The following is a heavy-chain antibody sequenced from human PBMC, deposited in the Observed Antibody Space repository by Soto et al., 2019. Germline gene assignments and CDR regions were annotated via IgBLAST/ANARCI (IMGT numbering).Heavy chain of an antibody. CDR3: ARDGEGYCTNGVCYDYYYYMDV. J-gene: IGHJ6*03. CDR1: GFTFSSYG. V-gene: IGHV3-33*01. CDR2: IWYDGSNK. D-gene: IGHD2-8*01. Sequence: QVQLVESGGGVVQPGRSLRLSCAASGFTFSSYGMHWVRQAPGKGLEWVAVIWYDGSNKYYADSVKGRFTISRDNSKNTLYLQMNSLRAEDTAVYYCARDGEGYCTNGVCYDYYYYMDVWGKGTTVTVSS.